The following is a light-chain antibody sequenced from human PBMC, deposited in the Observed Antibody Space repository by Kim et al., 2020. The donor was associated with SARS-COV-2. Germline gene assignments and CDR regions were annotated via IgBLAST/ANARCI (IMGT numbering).Light chain of an antibody. J-gene: IGLJ3*02. CDR2: VNSAGSH. V-gene: IGLV4-69*01. CDR1: RGHSSYA. CDR3: QAWDTGIRV. Sequence: QPVLTQSPSASASLGASVKLTCTLSRGHSSYAIAWHQQQPEKGPRFLMKVNSAGSHVKGDGTPDRFSGSSSGAERYLTISSLQSEDEADYYCQAWDTGIRVFGGGTKLTVL.